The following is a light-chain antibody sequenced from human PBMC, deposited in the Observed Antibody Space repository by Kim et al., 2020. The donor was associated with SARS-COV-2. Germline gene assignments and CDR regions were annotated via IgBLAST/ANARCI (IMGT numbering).Light chain of an antibody. CDR1: SGSIASNY. Sequence: TLTISCTRSSGSIASNYVQWYQQRPGSAPPTVIYEDNQSPSGVPDRFSGSIDSSSNSASLTISGLKTEDEADYYCQSYDSSSLWVFGGGTQLTVL. CDR2: EDN. CDR3: QSYDSSSLWV. J-gene: IGLJ3*02. V-gene: IGLV6-57*03.